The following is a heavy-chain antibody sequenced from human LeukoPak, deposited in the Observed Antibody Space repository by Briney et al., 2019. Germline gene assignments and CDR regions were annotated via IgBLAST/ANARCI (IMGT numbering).Heavy chain of an antibody. D-gene: IGHD3-22*01. Sequence: SETLSLTCAVSGGSSSSGGYSWSWIRQPPGKGLEWIGYIYHSGSTYYNPSLKSRVTISVDRSKNQFSLKLSSVTAADTAVYYCAREGSSGQVDYWGQGTLVTVSS. J-gene: IGHJ4*02. V-gene: IGHV4-30-2*01. CDR2: IYHSGST. CDR3: AREGSSGQVDY. CDR1: GGSSSSGGYS.